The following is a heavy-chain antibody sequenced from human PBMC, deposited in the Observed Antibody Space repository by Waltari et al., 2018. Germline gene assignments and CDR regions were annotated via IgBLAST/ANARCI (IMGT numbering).Heavy chain of an antibody. CDR2: INSDGSAT. Sequence: EMQLVESGGGLVQPGGSLRLSCAASGFTFSSYWMHWVRHVPGKGLEWGSRINSDGSATAYADSVKGRFTISRDNAKNTLYLQMNSLRAEDTAVYYCASCPYCGGDCCPFNYWGQGTLVSVSS. CDR1: GFTFSSYW. CDR3: ASCPYCGGDCCPFNY. V-gene: IGHV3-74*01. J-gene: IGHJ4*02. D-gene: IGHD2-21*02.